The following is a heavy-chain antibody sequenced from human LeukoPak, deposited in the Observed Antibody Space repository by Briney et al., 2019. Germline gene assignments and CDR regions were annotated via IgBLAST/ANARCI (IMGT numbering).Heavy chain of an antibody. Sequence: SETLSLTCTVSGYSISSGYYWGWIRQPPGKGLEWIGSIYHSGSTYYNPSLKSRVTISVDTSKNQFSLKLSSVTAADTAVYYCARDRFGELLRGMDVWGQGTTVTVSS. V-gene: IGHV4-38-2*02. J-gene: IGHJ6*02. CDR3: ARDRFGELLRGMDV. CDR2: IYHSGST. D-gene: IGHD3-10*01. CDR1: GYSISSGYY.